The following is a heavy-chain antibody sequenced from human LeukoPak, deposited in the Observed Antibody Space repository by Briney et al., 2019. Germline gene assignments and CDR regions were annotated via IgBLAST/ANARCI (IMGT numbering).Heavy chain of an antibody. D-gene: IGHD3-10*01. CDR1: GFSISSHW. CDR3: ARGPPYGSRSDFLDY. CDR2: LKEDVSAR. V-gene: IGHV3-7*01. J-gene: IGHJ4*02. Sequence: GGSLRLSCAASGFSISSHWMSWVRQAPGKGLEWVASLKEDVSARNLVDSVKGRFIISTDNAKNSLNLQMNSLRVEDTAVYYCARGPPYGSRSDFLDYWGLGTLVTVSS.